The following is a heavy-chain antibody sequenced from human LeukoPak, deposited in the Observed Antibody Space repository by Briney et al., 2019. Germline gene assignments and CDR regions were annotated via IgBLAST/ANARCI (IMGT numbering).Heavy chain of an antibody. V-gene: IGHV3-74*03. CDR2: INSDGSSI. D-gene: IGHD5-12*01. CDR1: GFTFSSYW. CDR3: AREGRVSGYDFDC. Sequence: GGSLRLSCAASGFTFSSYWMHWVRQAPGKGLVWVSRINSDGSSITYADSVKGRFTISTDNAKNTLYLQMNSLRVEDTAVYYCAREGRVSGYDFDCWGQGTLVTVSS. J-gene: IGHJ4*02.